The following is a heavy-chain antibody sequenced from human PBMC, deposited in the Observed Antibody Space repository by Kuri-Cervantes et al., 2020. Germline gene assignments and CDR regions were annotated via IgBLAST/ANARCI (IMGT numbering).Heavy chain of an antibody. D-gene: IGHD6-6*01. CDR2: ISYNGNAT. CDR3: AKHLGGSSSSY. CDR1: GFTFSVYA. J-gene: IGHJ4*02. V-gene: IGHV3-NL1*01. Sequence: GESLKISCAASGFTFSVYALHWVRQAPGKGLEWVSAISYNGNATHYADSVKGRFTISRDTSKNTLFLQMDSLRTDDTAVYYCAKHLGGSSSSYWGQGTLVTVSS.